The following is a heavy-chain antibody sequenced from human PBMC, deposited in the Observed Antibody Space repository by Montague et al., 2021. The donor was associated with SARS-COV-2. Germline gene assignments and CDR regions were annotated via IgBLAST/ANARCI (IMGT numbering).Heavy chain of an antibody. V-gene: IGHV4-34*01. D-gene: IGHD3-9*01. CDR2: IDHSGST. CDR3: ARGRYFHWLLFALNDAFDI. Sequence: SETLSLTCAVYGGSFSGYYWSWIRQPPGKGLEWIGEIDHSGSTNYNPSLKSRVTISLDTSKNQFSLRLNSVTAADTAVYYCARGRYFHWLLFALNDAFDIWGQGIMVTVSS. J-gene: IGHJ3*02. CDR1: GGSFSGYY.